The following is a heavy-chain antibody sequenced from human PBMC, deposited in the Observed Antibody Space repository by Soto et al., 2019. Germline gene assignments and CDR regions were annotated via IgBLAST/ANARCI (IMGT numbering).Heavy chain of an antibody. V-gene: IGHV3-33*01. J-gene: IGHJ3*02. Sequence: QVQLVESGGGVVQPGRSLRLSCAASGFTFSSYGMHWVRQAPGKGLEWVAVIWYDGSNKYYADSVKGRFTISGDNSKNTLYLQMNSLRAEDTAVYYCARDQLGSGSYYEPIAFDIWGQGTMVTVSS. CDR3: ARDQLGSGSYYEPIAFDI. D-gene: IGHD3-10*01. CDR2: IWYDGSNK. CDR1: GFTFSSYG.